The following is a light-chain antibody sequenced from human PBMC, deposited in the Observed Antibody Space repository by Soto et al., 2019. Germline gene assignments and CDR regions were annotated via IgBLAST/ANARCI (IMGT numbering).Light chain of an antibody. CDR3: QQSKPFPLT. V-gene: IGKV1-12*01. CDR1: QSFSGR. J-gene: IGKJ3*01. CDR2: SAS. Sequence: DIQMTQSPSSVSASVGDSVTISCRESQSFSGRLAWYQQRAGKAPKLLIYSASTLQAGVPSRFGGSEFGTDFTLTITSLQPDNFASYYFQQSKPFPLTLAPGTKVYLK.